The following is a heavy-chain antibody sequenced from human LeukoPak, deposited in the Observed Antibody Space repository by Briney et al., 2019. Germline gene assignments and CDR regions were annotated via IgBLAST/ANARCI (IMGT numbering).Heavy chain of an antibody. CDR2: ISDSGDTV. V-gene: IGHV3-48*03. Sequence: GGSLRLSCAASGFTFSSYEMNWVRQAPGKGLEWISYISDSGDTVNYTDSVKGRFTISRDNAKYSLYLQMNSLRDEDTAVYYCARVLDGFDYWGQGALVTVSS. CDR1: GFTFSSYE. CDR3: ARVLDGFDY. J-gene: IGHJ4*02. D-gene: IGHD2-15*01.